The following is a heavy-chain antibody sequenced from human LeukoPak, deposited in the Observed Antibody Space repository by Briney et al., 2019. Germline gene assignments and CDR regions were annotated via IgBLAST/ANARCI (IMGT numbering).Heavy chain of an antibody. CDR1: GFTFSTYS. J-gene: IGHJ3*02. V-gene: IGHV3-21*01. D-gene: IGHD1-26*01. CDR2: VSSDSHFI. CDR3: ARQETSSYNGAFDI. Sequence: GGSLRLSCAGTGFTFSTYSMNWVRQTPDKGLEWVSSVSSDSHFIFYADSVEGRFTISRDNAKNSLYLQMNSLRADDTAVYHCARQETSSYNGAFDIWGQGTMVTVSS.